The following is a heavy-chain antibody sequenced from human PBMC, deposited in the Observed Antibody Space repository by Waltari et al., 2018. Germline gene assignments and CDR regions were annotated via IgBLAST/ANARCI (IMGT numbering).Heavy chain of an antibody. J-gene: IGHJ3*02. D-gene: IGHD3-3*01. CDR2: MYYSGSP. Sequence: QVQLQESGPGLVKPSDTLSLTCIVSGSSTSSYYWSWLRQPPGNGLDWIGSMYYSGSPNYNPSLKSRVPISVETLKKQVSMRLSSVTAADTAVYYCARHATYYDLWSGHLGALDIWGQGTMVTVSS. CDR1: GSSTSSYY. V-gene: IGHV4-59*08. CDR3: ARHATYYDLWSGHLGALDI.